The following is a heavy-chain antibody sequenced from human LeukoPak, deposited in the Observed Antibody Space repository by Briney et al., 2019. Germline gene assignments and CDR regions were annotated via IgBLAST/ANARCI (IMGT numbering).Heavy chain of an antibody. CDR3: ARVGGRWELLLSNYYYYGMDV. CDR2: IYTSGST. Sequence: SETLSLTCTVSGGSISSYYWSWIRQPAGKGLEWIGRIYTSGSTNYNPSLKSRVTMSVDTSKNQFSLKLSSVTAADTAVYYCARVGGRWELLLSNYYYYGMDVWGQGTTVTVSS. CDR1: GGSISSYY. V-gene: IGHV4-4*07. D-gene: IGHD1-26*01. J-gene: IGHJ6*02.